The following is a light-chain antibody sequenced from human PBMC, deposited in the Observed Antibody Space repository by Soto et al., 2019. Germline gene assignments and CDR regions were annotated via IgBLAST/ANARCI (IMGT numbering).Light chain of an antibody. V-gene: IGLV1-36*01. Sequence: QSVLTQPPSVSGAPRQTVSVSCSGSSFNVGSNAVNWYQQFPGKAPKLLIYYHDMRPSGVSHRFSGSKSGTSASLAISGLQSEDEADYYCASWDDSLKGVVFGGGTKLTVL. CDR3: ASWDDSLKGVV. J-gene: IGLJ2*01. CDR1: SFNVGSNA. CDR2: YHD.